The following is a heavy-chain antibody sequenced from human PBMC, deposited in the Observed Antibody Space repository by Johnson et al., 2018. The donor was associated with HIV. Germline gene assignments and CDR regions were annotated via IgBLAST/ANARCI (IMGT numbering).Heavy chain of an antibody. CDR2: INWNGGST. CDR1: GFSFDDDA. CDR3: ARALEVGATTANEAFDI. J-gene: IGHJ3*02. Sequence: MLLVESGGVVVQPGGSLRFSCAASGFSFDDDAMHWVRQPPGKGLEWVSGINWNGGSTGYADSVKGRFTISRDNAKNSLYLQMNSLRAEDTAVYYCARALEVGATTANEAFDIWGQGTMVTVSS. D-gene: IGHD1-26*01. V-gene: IGHV3-20*04.